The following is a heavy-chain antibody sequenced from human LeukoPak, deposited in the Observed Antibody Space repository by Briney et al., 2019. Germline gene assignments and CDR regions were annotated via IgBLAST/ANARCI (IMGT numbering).Heavy chain of an antibody. D-gene: IGHD5-18*01. J-gene: IGHJ4*02. CDR3: ARSTWIQLWLLDY. CDR1: GGSISSYY. Sequence: SSETLSLTCTVSGGSISSYYWNWIRQPPGKGLEWIGYIYYSGSTNYNPSLKSRVTISVDTSKNQFSLKLSSVTAADTAVYYCARSTWIQLWLLDYWGQGTLVTVSS. CDR2: IYYSGST. V-gene: IGHV4-59*01.